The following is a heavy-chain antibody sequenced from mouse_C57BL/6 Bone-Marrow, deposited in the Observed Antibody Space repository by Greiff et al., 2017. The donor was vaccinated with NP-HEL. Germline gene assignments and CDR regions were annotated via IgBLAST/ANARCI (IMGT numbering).Heavy chain of an antibody. V-gene: IGHV1-81*01. Sequence: QVQLQQSGAELARPGASVKLSCKASGYTFTSYGISWVKQRTGQGLEWIGEIYPRSGNTYYNEKFKGKATLTADKSSSTAYMELRSLTSEDSAVYFGAREILRSAWFAYWGQGTLVTVSA. CDR2: IYPRSGNT. J-gene: IGHJ3*01. D-gene: IGHD1-1*01. CDR1: GYTFTSYG. CDR3: AREILRSAWFAY.